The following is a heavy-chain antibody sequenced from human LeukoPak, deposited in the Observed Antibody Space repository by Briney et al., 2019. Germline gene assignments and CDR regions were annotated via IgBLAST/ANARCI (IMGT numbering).Heavy chain of an antibody. J-gene: IGHJ4*02. CDR2: ISSSGSTI. V-gene: IGHV3-48*03. CDR1: GFTFSSYE. Sequence: GGSLRLSCAASGFTFSSYEMNWVRQAPGEGLEWVSYISSSGSTIYYADSVKGRFTTSRDNAKNSMYLQMNSLRAEDTAVYYCARGGNTYLLPFDYWGQGTLVTVSS. D-gene: IGHD1/OR15-1a*01. CDR3: ARGGNTYLLPFDY.